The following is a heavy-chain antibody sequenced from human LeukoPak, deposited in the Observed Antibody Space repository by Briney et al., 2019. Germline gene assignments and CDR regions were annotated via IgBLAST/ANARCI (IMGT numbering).Heavy chain of an antibody. D-gene: IGHD2-15*01. Sequence: GGSLRLSCAASGFTFSNYWMGWVRQAPGKGLEWVANIKQDGSEKHYADSVKGRFTMSRDNAKNSLYLQMNSLRAEDTAVYYCARDVCTPSGGCLEYFQDWGQGTLVTVSS. CDR1: GFTFSNYW. J-gene: IGHJ1*01. CDR2: IKQDGSEK. CDR3: ARDVCTPSGGCLEYFQD. V-gene: IGHV3-7*01.